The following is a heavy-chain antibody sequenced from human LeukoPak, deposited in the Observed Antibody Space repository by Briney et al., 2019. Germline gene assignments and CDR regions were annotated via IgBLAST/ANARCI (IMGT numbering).Heavy chain of an antibody. Sequence: SETLSLTCAVYGGSFSGYYWSWIRQPPGKGLEWIGEINHSGSTNYNPSLKSRVTISVDTSKNQFSLKLSSVTAADTAVYYCARDRYYYDSSGYYTAFDYWGQGTLVTVSS. CDR1: GGSFSGYY. D-gene: IGHD3-22*01. CDR3: ARDRYYYDSSGYYTAFDY. CDR2: INHSGST. J-gene: IGHJ4*02. V-gene: IGHV4-34*01.